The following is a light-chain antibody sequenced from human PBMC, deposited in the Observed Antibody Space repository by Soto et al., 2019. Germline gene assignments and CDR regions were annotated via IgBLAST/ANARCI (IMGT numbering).Light chain of an antibody. CDR3: QQYNSYWT. CDR1: QSITIW. V-gene: IGKV1-5*01. J-gene: IGKJ1*01. Sequence: DIQMTQSPSTLSASVGDSVTITCRASQSITIWLAWYQQKPGKAPKLLIYDASSLEGGVPSRFSGSGSGTEFTLTISGLQPDDFATYYCQQYNSYWTFGQGTKVEIK. CDR2: DAS.